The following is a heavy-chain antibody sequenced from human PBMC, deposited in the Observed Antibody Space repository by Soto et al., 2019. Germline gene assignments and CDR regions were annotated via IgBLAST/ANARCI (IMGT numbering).Heavy chain of an antibody. Sequence: QVQLQESGPGLVKPSETLSLTCNVSGGSISSYYWSWIRQPPGKGLEWIGYIYYSGSTNYNPSLARRVTMSMDASKNQVSLTLSSVTAADTAVYYCARGRGSSGGGVDCWGQGTLVTVSS. J-gene: IGHJ4*02. CDR2: IYYSGST. CDR3: ARGRGSSGGGVDC. D-gene: IGHD6-19*01. CDR1: GGSISSYY. V-gene: IGHV4-59*01.